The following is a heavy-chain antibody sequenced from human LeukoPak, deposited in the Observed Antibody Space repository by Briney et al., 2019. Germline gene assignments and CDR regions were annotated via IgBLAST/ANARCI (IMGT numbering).Heavy chain of an antibody. D-gene: IGHD3-22*01. CDR3: ARAKGVSTGYRPTDY. V-gene: IGHV3-33*08. J-gene: IGHJ4*02. Sequence: GGSLRLSCLTSGFTFSTNAMSWVRQAPGKGLEWVAVIWYDGSNRYYADPVKGRFTVSRDNSKNTLYLQMNSLRAEDTAVYYCARAKGVSTGYRPTDYWGQGTLVTVSS. CDR2: IWYDGSNR. CDR1: GFTFSTNA.